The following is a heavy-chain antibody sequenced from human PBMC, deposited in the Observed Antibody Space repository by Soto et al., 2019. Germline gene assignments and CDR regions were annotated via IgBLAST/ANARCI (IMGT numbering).Heavy chain of an antibody. CDR1: GGSFSGYY. CDR2: INHSGST. Sequence: SETLSLTCAVYGGSFSGYYWSWIRQPPGKGLEWIGEINHSGSTNYNPSLKSRVTISVDTSKNQFSLKLSSVTAADTAVYYCARLTNFRSGPDYWGQGTLVTVSS. V-gene: IGHV4-34*01. J-gene: IGHJ4*02. D-gene: IGHD3-3*01. CDR3: ARLTNFRSGPDY.